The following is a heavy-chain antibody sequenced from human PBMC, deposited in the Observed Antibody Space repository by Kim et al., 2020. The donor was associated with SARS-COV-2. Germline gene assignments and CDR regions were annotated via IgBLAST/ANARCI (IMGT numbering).Heavy chain of an antibody. Sequence: ASVKVSCKASGYTFTSYGINWVRQAPGQGLEWMGWISAYNGNTNYAQKLQGRVTMTTDTSTSTAYMELRSLRSDDTAVYYCAMTYDYVWGTSGVMDVWGQGTTVTVSS. CDR1: GYTFTSYG. D-gene: IGHD3-16*01. J-gene: IGHJ6*02. V-gene: IGHV1-18*01. CDR3: AMTYDYVWGTSGVMDV. CDR2: ISAYNGNT.